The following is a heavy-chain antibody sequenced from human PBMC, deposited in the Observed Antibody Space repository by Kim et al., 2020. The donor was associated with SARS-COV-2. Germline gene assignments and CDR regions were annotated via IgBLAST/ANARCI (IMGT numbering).Heavy chain of an antibody. CDR1: GGSISSSSHY. V-gene: IGHV4-39*01. J-gene: IGHJ4*02. Sequence: SETLSLTCTVYGGSISSSSHYWRWIRQPPGKGLEWIGNLYYSGSTYYNPSLKSRVTISVDTSKKQFSLKLGSVTAADTAVYYCASTTSYYNTSDWGQGTLVTVSS. CDR2: LYYSGST. D-gene: IGHD3-22*01. CDR3: ASTTSYYNTSD.